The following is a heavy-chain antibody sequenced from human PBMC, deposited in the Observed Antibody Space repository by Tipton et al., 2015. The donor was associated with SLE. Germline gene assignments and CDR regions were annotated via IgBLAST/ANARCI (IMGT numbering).Heavy chain of an antibody. D-gene: IGHD3-10*01. Sequence: TLSLTCTVSGGSISSHYWSWIRQPPGKGLQWIGYIHDSGTTNYSPSLESRVTMSVDTSKNQFSLKLSSVTAAGTAVYYCAREPPGLSGGFDYWGQGTLVTVSS. CDR2: IHDSGTT. CDR1: GGSISSHY. CDR3: AREPPGLSGGFDY. J-gene: IGHJ4*02. V-gene: IGHV4-59*11.